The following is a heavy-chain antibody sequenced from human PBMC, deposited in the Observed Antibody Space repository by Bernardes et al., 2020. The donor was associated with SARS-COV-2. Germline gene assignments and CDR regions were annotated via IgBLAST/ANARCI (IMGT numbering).Heavy chain of an antibody. J-gene: IGHJ4*01. Sequence: GGSLRLSCEASGFTFSNAWMNWVRQAPGKGLEWVGRIKRKAHGGTTDYAAPVKGRFTNSREDSKNTLYLQMNSLKIEDTAVYYCTKGDSSGWYGGVDHWGHGTLVPVSS. V-gene: IGHV3-15*07. D-gene: IGHD6-19*01. CDR3: TKGDSSGWYGGVDH. CDR1: GFTFSNAW. CDR2: IKRKAHGGTT.